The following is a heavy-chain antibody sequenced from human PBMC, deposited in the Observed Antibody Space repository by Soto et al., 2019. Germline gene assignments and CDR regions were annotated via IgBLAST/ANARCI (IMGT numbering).Heavy chain of an antibody. CDR1: GGSFSGYY. J-gene: IGHJ4*02. CDR3: ARDKITGLFDY. D-gene: IGHD2-8*02. V-gene: IGHV4-34*01. CDR2: INHGGST. Sequence: ETLSLTCAVYGGSFSGYYWTWIRQPPGTGLEWLGEINHGGSTNYNPSLKSRVTISVDTSKNQFSLKLTSVTAADTAVYYCARDKITGLFDYWGQGTLVTVSS.